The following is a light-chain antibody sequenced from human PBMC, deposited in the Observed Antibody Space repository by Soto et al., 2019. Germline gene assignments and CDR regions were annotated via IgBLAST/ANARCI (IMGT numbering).Light chain of an antibody. CDR1: QSISNH. CDR2: AAS. J-gene: IGKJ1*01. Sequence: DIQMTQSPSSLSASVEDRVIVTCRASQSISNHLHWYQQKPGKAPKLLIFAASSLQSGASSRFSGSRSGPDFTLTISSLQPEYFATYYCQQSYSSPPTFGLGTKVDIK. CDR3: QQSYSSPPT. V-gene: IGKV1-39*01.